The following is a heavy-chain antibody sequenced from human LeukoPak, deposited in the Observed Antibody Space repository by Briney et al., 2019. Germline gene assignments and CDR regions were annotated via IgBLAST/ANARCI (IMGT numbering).Heavy chain of an antibody. CDR2: IYYSGST. Sequence: SQTLSLTCTVSGGSISSGDYYWSWIRQPPGKGLEWIGYIYYSGSTNYNPSLKSRVTISVDTSKNQFSLKLSSVTAADTAVYYCARDGAHYYDSSGYYNYYYYYGMDVWGQGTTVTVSS. J-gene: IGHJ6*02. V-gene: IGHV4-30-4*01. D-gene: IGHD3-22*01. CDR1: GGSISSGDYY. CDR3: ARDGAHYYDSSGYYNYYYYYGMDV.